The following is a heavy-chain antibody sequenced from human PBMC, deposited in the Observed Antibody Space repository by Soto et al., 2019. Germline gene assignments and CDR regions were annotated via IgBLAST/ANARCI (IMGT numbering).Heavy chain of an antibody. V-gene: IGHV3-30*18. CDR1: GFTFSSYG. Sequence: QVQLVESGGGVVQPGRSLRLSCAASGFTFSSYGMHWVRQAPGKGLEWVAVISYDGSNKYYADSVKGRFTISRDNSKNTLYLQMNSLRAEDTAVYYCAKADWEPLDRDEYYFDSWGQGTLVTVSS. CDR3: AKADWEPLDRDEYYFDS. CDR2: ISYDGSNK. J-gene: IGHJ4*02. D-gene: IGHD1-26*01.